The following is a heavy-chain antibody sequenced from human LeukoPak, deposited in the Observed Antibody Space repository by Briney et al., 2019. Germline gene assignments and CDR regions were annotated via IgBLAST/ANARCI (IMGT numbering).Heavy chain of an antibody. V-gene: IGHV5-51*01. CDR3: ASLSWNGYDDGSFDY. D-gene: IGHD5-12*01. J-gene: IGHJ4*02. CDR1: GYSFTSYW. Sequence: GESLKISCKGSGYSFTSYWIGWVRQMPGKGLDWMGIIYPCDSDTRYSPSFQGQVTFSADKSISTAYLQWSSLKASDTAMYYCASLSWNGYDDGSFDYWGQGTLVTVSS. CDR2: IYPCDSDT.